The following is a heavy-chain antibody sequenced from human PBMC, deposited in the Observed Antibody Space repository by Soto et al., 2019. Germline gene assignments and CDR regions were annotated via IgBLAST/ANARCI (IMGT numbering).Heavy chain of an antibody. V-gene: IGHV1-18*04. CDR2: ISPYNGNT. CDR3: AGVSATGRPCDY. J-gene: IGHJ4*02. D-gene: IGHD6-13*01. Sequence: QVQLVQSGAEVKIPGASVKVSCKASGYTFTTYGISWVRQAPGQGLEWMGWISPYNGNTIYAQRFKGRVSMTTDTSTTTAHMELRSLRVDDTAMYYCAGVSATGRPCDYWGQGTLVTVSS. CDR1: GYTFTTYG.